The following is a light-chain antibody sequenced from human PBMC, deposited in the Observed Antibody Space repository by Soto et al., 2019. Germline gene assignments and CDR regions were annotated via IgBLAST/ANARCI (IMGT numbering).Light chain of an antibody. Sequence: SYELIQPPSVSVSPGQTASITCSGDKLGDKFVCWYQQKAGQSPVLVIYQDRKRPSAIPERFSGSNSGNTATLTISGTQAMDEADYYCQAWDISSYVFGTGTKVTVL. CDR1: KLGDKF. CDR3: QAWDISSYV. CDR2: QDR. V-gene: IGLV3-1*01. J-gene: IGLJ1*01.